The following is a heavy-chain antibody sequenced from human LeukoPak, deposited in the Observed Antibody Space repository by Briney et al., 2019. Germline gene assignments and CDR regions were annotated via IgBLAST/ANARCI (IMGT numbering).Heavy chain of an antibody. CDR2: IRGSGGGT. CDR1: GFTVSSFA. D-gene: IGHD3-22*01. V-gene: IGHV3-23*01. Sequence: GGSLRLSCAASGFTVSSFAMSRVRQAPGKGLEWVSAIRGSGGGTHYADSVKGRFAISRDDSKNTVYLQMNSLRDEDSAVYYCATLSYDYYVSSGLQINWGQGTLVTVSS. CDR3: ATLSYDYYVSSGLQIN. J-gene: IGHJ4*02.